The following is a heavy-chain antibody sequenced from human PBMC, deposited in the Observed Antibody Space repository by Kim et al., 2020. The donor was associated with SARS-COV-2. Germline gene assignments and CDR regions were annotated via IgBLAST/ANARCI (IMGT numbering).Heavy chain of an antibody. D-gene: IGHD3-10*01. J-gene: IGHJ6*02. CDR3: ASHKGFGELLWYYYYGMDV. CDR1: GFTVSSNY. Sequence: GGSLRLSCAASGFTVSSNYMSWVRQAPGKGLEWVSVIYSGGSTYYADSVKGRFTISRDNSKNTLYLQMNSLRAEDTAVYYCASHKGFGELLWYYYYGMDVWGQGTTVTVSS. CDR2: IYSGGST. V-gene: IGHV3-66*04.